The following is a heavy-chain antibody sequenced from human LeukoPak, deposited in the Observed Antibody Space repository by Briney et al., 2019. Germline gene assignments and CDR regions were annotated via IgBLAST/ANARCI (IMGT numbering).Heavy chain of an antibody. Sequence: GSSVKVSCKASGGTFSSYTISWVRQAPGHGLEWMGRIIPILCIANYAQKFQGRVTITADKSTSTAYMELSSLRSEDTAVYYWASGGGTRTQTFGYWGQGTLVTVSS. CDR1: GGTFSSYT. V-gene: IGHV1-69*02. D-gene: IGHD3-16*01. CDR3: ASGGGTRTQTFGY. CDR2: IIPILCIA. J-gene: IGHJ4*02.